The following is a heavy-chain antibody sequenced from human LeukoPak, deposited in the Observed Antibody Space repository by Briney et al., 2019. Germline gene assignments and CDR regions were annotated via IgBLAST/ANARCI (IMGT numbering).Heavy chain of an antibody. D-gene: IGHD1-1*01. J-gene: IGHJ2*01. Sequence: SETLSLTCTVSGGSISSDYWSWIRQPPGKGLEWIGYISHSGNTNNNPSLKSRVTMSVDTPKNQFSLNLSSVTAADTAVYYCARAVGVGRGTNFALWGRGTLVTVSS. CDR2: ISHSGNT. V-gene: IGHV4-59*08. CDR1: GGSISSDY. CDR3: ARAVGVGRGTNFAL.